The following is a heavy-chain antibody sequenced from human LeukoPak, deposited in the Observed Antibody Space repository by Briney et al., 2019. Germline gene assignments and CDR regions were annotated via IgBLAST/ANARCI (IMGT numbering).Heavy chain of an antibody. CDR3: AARGDYFMGRDY. D-gene: IGHD4-17*01. V-gene: IGHV4-61*02. J-gene: IGHJ4*02. CDR1: GGSISSGSYY. CDR2: IHTSGST. Sequence: SQTLSLTCTVSGGSISSGSYYWSWIRQPAGKGLEWIGRIHTSGSTNYNPSLKSRVTISVDTSKNQFSLKLSSVTAADTAVYYCAARGDYFMGRDYWGQGTLVTVSS.